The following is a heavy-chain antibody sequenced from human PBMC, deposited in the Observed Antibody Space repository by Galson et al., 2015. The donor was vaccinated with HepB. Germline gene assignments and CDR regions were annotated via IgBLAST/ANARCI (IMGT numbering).Heavy chain of an antibody. CDR3: ARGSTSNTIYLYYDILTVPGWYFDL. J-gene: IGHJ2*01. CDR2: MNPNSGNT. D-gene: IGHD3-9*01. V-gene: IGHV1-8*01. CDR1: GYTFTSYD. Sequence: SVKVSCKASGYTFTSYDINWVRQATGQGLEWMGWMNPNSGNTGYAQKFQGRVTMTRNTSISTAYMELSSLRSEDTAVYYCARGSTSNTIYLYYDILTVPGWYFDLWGRGTLVTVSS.